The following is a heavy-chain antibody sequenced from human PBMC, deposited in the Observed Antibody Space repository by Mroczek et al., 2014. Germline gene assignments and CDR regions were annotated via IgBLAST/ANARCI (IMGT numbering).Heavy chain of an antibody. J-gene: IGHJ4*02. V-gene: IGHV4-59*01. D-gene: IGHD3-22*01. Sequence: QLLESGPGLVKPSETLSLTCTVSGGSISSYYWSWIRQPPGKGLEWIGYIYYGGSTNYNPSLKSRVTISVDTSKNQFSLKLSSVTAADTAVYYCARVFREKRDYYDSSLNYYFDYWGQGTLVTVSS. CDR2: IYYGGST. CDR3: ARVFREKRDYYDSSLNYYFDY. CDR1: GGSISSYY.